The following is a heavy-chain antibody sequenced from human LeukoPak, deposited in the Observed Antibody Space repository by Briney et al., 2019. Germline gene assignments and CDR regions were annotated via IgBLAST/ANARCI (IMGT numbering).Heavy chain of an antibody. CDR3: ARDGGSRDYYGMDV. Sequence: GRSLRLSCAASGFTFSSYGMHWVRQAPGKGLEWVAVIWYDGSNKYYADSVKGRFTISRDNSKNTLYLQMNSLRAEDTAVYYCARDGGSRDYYGMDVWGQGTTVTVSS. J-gene: IGHJ6*02. D-gene: IGHD3-16*01. V-gene: IGHV3-33*01. CDR1: GFTFSSYG. CDR2: IWYDGSNK.